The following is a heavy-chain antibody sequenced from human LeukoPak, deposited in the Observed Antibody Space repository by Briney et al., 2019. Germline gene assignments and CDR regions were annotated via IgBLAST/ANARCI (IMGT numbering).Heavy chain of an antibody. Sequence: PSETLSLTCTVSGGSISSYYWSWIRQPAGKGLERIGRIYSCGSTNYNPSLKSRVTMPVDMSKNQFSLKLSSVTAADTAVYYCAREATRSGTSGYYHFVYWGQGTLVTVSS. CDR3: AREATRSGTSGYYHFVY. J-gene: IGHJ4*02. D-gene: IGHD3-22*01. CDR2: IYSCGST. V-gene: IGHV4-4*07. CDR1: GGSISSYY.